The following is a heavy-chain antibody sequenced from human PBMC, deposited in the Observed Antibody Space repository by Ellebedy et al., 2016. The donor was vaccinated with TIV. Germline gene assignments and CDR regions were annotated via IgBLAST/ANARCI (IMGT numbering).Heavy chain of an antibody. Sequence: SETLSLTXTVSGGSISSYYWSWIRQPPGKGLEWIGYIYYSGSTNYNPSLKSRVTISVDTSKNQFSLKLSSVTAADTAVYYCARIRRFGERGEIDYWGQGTLVTVSS. V-gene: IGHV4-59*01. D-gene: IGHD3-10*01. CDR3: ARIRRFGERGEIDY. CDR2: IYYSGST. CDR1: GGSISSYY. J-gene: IGHJ4*02.